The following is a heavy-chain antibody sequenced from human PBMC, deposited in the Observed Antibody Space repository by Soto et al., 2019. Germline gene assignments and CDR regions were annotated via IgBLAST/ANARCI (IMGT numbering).Heavy chain of an antibody. J-gene: IGHJ1*01. V-gene: IGHV3-30-3*01. D-gene: IGHD3-10*01. Sequence: GGSLRLSCEGSGFTFSRYAMHWVRQAPGGGLEWVAVISRDGSSTYYGDSVKGRFTVSRDNAKNSVFLSMTSLRADDTAVFYCARSGNGAVPDSINIWGQGTLVTVSS. CDR2: ISRDGSST. CDR3: ARSGNGAVPDSINI. CDR1: GFTFSRYA.